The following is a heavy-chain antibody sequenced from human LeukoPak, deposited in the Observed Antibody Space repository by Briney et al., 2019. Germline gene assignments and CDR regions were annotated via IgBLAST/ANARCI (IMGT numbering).Heavy chain of an antibody. Sequence: SSETLSLTCTVSGGSISSYYWSWIRQPPGKGLEWIGYIYYSGSTNYNPSLKSRVTISVDTSKNQFSLKLSSVTAADTAVYYCARMVRGVFLDYWGQGTLVTVSS. CDR2: IYYSGST. V-gene: IGHV4-59*01. J-gene: IGHJ4*02. CDR1: GGSISSYY. CDR3: ARMVRGVFLDY. D-gene: IGHD3-10*01.